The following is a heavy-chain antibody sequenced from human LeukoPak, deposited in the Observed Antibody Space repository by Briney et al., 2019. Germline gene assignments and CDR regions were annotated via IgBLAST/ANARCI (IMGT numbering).Heavy chain of an antibody. Sequence: PSETLSLTCAVYGGSFSGYYWSWIRQPPGKGLEWLGEINHSGSTNYNPSLKSRVTISVDTSKNQFSLKLSSVTAADTAVYYCARGVYYGSGNYYNVWNYWGQGTLVTVSS. J-gene: IGHJ4*02. V-gene: IGHV4-34*01. CDR2: INHSGST. D-gene: IGHD3-10*01. CDR1: GGSFSGYY. CDR3: ARGVYYGSGNYYNVWNY.